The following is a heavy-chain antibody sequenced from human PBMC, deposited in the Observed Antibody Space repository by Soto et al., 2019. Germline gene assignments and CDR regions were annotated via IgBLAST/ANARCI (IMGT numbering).Heavy chain of an antibody. Sequence: QVQLVQSGAEVKKPGSSVKVSCKASGGPFGSYAISWVRQAPGQGLEWMGGIIPITATANYAQKFQGRVTITADESTSTASMQLSSLRSEDTAVYYCARSQGSSTSLEIYYYYSYGMDVWGQGTTVTVSS. J-gene: IGHJ6*02. CDR1: GGPFGSYA. V-gene: IGHV1-69*01. CDR2: IIPITATA. CDR3: ARSQGSSTSLEIYYYYSYGMDV. D-gene: IGHD2-2*01.